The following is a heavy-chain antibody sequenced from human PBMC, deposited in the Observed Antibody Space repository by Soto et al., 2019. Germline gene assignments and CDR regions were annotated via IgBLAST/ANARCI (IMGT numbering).Heavy chain of an antibody. J-gene: IGHJ4*02. CDR3: ARAWCSSNRCYDVCDY. D-gene: IGHD2-2*01. CDR1: GYTFTSYD. V-gene: IGHV1-8*01. CDR2: MNPNSGNT. Sequence: QVQLVQSGAEVKKPGASGKVSCKASGYTFTSYDINWVRQATGQGLEWMGWMNPNSGNTGYAQKFHGRVTMTRNTSLSTADMELSSLRCEDTAVYYCARAWCSSNRCYDVCDYWGQGTLVTVSS.